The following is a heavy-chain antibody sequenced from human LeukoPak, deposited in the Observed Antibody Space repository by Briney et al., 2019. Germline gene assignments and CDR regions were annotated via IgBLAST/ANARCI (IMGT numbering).Heavy chain of an antibody. CDR3: AKALFDYGNYDYFDS. J-gene: IGHJ4*02. CDR2: ISASGGSI. Sequence: AGGSLRLSCSASGFTFNSYAMHWVRQAPGKGLEWVSSISASGGSIYYADSAKGRFTISRDNSKNTVYLQMHSLRVEDTAIYYCAKALFDYGNYDYFDSWGQGTLVTVSS. V-gene: IGHV3-23*01. CDR1: GFTFNSYA. D-gene: IGHD4-11*01.